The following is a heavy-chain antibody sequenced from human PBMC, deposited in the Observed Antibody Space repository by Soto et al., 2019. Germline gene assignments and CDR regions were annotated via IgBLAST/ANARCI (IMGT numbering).Heavy chain of an antibody. CDR2: IYYSGST. CDR3: ARWPRGYYDSSGYYPRWFDP. D-gene: IGHD3-22*01. CDR1: GGSISSSSYY. V-gene: IGHV4-39*01. J-gene: IGHJ5*02. Sequence: SSETLSLTCTVSGGSISSSSYYWGWIRQPPGKGLEWIGSIYYSGSTYYNPSLKSRVTISVDTSKNQFSLKLSSVTAADTAVYYCARWPRGYYDSSGYYPRWFDPWGQGTLVTVSS.